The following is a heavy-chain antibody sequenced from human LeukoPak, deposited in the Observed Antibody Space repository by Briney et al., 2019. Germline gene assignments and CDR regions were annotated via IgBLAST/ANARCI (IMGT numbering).Heavy chain of an antibody. CDR1: GFTFSSYA. J-gene: IGHJ4*02. D-gene: IGHD3-3*01. CDR2: ISYDGSNK. V-gene: IGHV3-30*04. CDR3: AREGLTISGVAY. Sequence: GGSLRLSCAASGFTFSSYAMHWVRQAPGKGLEWVAVISYDGSNKYYADSVKGRFTISRDNSKNTLYLQMNSLRVEDTGVYYCAREGLTISGVAYWGQGTLVTVSS.